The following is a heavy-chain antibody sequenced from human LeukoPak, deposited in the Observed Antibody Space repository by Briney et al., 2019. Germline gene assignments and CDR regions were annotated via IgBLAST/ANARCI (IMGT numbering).Heavy chain of an antibody. J-gene: IGHJ5*02. D-gene: IGHD1-1*01. CDR1: GYTFTNYG. CDR2: ISAYNGNT. CDR3: ARGGRVQLERRPWFDP. V-gene: IGHV1-18*01. Sequence: ASVKVSCKASGYTFTNYGISWVRQAPGQGLEWMGWISAYNGNTNYAQKLQGRVTITTDTSTSTAYMELRSLRSDDTAVYYCARGGRVQLERRPWFDPWGQGTLVTVSS.